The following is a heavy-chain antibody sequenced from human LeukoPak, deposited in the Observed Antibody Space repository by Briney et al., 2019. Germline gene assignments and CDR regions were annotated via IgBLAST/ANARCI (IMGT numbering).Heavy chain of an antibody. Sequence: KPSQTLSLTCTVSGGSISSYYWSWLRQPPGKGLEWIGYIYYSGSTNYNPSLKSRVTISVDTSKNQFSLKLSSVTAADTAVYYCARAPPPMIQLWLRSVWYFDLWGRGTLVTVSS. CDR1: GGSISSYY. D-gene: IGHD5-18*01. J-gene: IGHJ2*01. V-gene: IGHV4-59*01. CDR3: ARAPPPMIQLWLRSVWYFDL. CDR2: IYYSGST.